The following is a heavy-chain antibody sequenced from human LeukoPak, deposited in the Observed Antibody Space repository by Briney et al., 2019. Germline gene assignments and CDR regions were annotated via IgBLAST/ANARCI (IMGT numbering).Heavy chain of an antibody. CDR2: INHSGST. D-gene: IGHD2-15*01. J-gene: IGHJ6*03. CDR1: GGSFSGYY. CDR3: ARKSFCSGGSCYSSSPYYYMDV. Sequence: PSETLSLTCAVYGGSFSGYYWSWIRQPPGKGLEWIGEINHSGSTNYYPSLKSRVTISVDTSKNQFSLNLSSVTAADTAVYYCARKSFCSGGSCYSSSPYYYMDVWGKGTTVPIS. V-gene: IGHV4-34*01.